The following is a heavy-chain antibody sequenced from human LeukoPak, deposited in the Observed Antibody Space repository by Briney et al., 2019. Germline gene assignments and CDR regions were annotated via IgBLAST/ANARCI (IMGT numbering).Heavy chain of an antibody. D-gene: IGHD3-10*01. J-gene: IGHJ6*02. CDR2: ISYDGSNK. Sequence: GGSLRLSCAASGFTFSSYGMHWVRQAPGKGLEWVAVISYDGSNKYYADSVKGRFTISRDNSKNTLYLQMNSLRVEDTAVYSCARDFYGSGIYGMDVWGQGTTVTVSS. CDR3: ARDFYGSGIYGMDV. V-gene: IGHV3-30*19. CDR1: GFTFSSYG.